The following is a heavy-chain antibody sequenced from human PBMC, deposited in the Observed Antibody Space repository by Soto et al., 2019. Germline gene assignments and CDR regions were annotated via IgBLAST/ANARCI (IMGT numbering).Heavy chain of an antibody. V-gene: IGHV3-74*01. CDR1: GFTFSSYW. D-gene: IGHD2-8*01. J-gene: IGHJ6*03. Sequence: GGSLRLSCAASGFTFSSYWMHWVRQAPGKGLVWVSRINSDGSSTSYADSVKGRFTISRDNAKNTLYLQMNSLRAEDTAVYYCARAFGGYCTNGVCSDYYYYYMDVWGKGTTVTVSS. CDR2: INSDGSST. CDR3: ARAFGGYCTNGVCSDYYYYYMDV.